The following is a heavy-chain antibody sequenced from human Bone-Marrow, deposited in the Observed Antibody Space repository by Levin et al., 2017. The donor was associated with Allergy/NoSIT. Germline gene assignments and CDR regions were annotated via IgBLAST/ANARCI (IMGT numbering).Heavy chain of an antibody. D-gene: IGHD3-10*01. CDR1: GVSMSRSGYF. J-gene: IGHJ4*02. V-gene: IGHV4-31*02. CDR2: IYHNGTS. CDR3: ARSGRYFFDY. Sequence: SQTLSLTCVVSGVSMSRSGYFWSWIRQHPEKGLEWIGYIYHNGTSYYNPSLKSRLIIAIETSKNQFSMKLSSVSAADTARYYCARSGRYFFDYWGQGTLVNVSS.